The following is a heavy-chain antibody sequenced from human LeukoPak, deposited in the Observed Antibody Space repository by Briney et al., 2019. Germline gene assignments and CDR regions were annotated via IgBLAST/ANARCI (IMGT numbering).Heavy chain of an antibody. CDR1: DGSFSGYY. V-gene: IGHV4-34*01. D-gene: IGHD3-10*01. CDR3: ARRRRFGSGNNSAFDP. Sequence: PSETLSLTCAVYDGSFSGYYWSWIRQPPGKGLEWIGEINHSGSTNYNPSLKSRVTISVDTSKNQFSLKLSSVTAADTAVYYCARRRRFGSGNNSAFDPWGQGTLVTVSS. CDR2: INHSGST. J-gene: IGHJ5*02.